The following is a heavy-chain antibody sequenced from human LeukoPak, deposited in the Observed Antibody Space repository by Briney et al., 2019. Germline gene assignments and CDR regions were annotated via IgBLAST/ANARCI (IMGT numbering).Heavy chain of an antibody. D-gene: IGHD1-26*01. V-gene: IGHV1-46*01. CDR3: ARADSGSYGPYYYYYGMDV. J-gene: IGHJ6*02. CDR2: INPSGGST. Sequence: ASVKVSCKASGYTFTSYYIHWVRQAPGQGLEWMGIINPSGGSTSYAQKFQGRVTMTRDTSTSTVYMELSSLRSEDTAVYYCARADSGSYGPYYYYYGMDVWGQGTTVTVSS. CDR1: GYTFTSYY.